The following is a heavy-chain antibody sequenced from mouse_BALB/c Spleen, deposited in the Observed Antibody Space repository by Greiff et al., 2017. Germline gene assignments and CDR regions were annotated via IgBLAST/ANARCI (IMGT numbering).Heavy chain of an antibody. D-gene: IGHD2-3*01. CDR1: GFTFSSYA. V-gene: IGHV5-6-5*01. Sequence: EVKLMESGGGLVKPGGSLKLSCAASGFTFSSYAMSWVRRTPEKRLEWVASISSGGSTYYPDSVKGRFTISRDNARNILYLQMSSLRSEDTAMYYCASDGYSFAYWGQGTLVTVSA. J-gene: IGHJ3*01. CDR2: ISSGGST. CDR3: ASDGYSFAY.